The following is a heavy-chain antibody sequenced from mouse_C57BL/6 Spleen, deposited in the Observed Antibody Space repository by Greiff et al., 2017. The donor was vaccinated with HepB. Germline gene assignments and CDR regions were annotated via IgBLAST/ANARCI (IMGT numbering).Heavy chain of an antibody. Sequence: QVQLQQPGAELVKPGASVKMSCKASGYTFTSYWITWVKQRPGQGLEWIGDIYPGSGSTNYNEKFKGKATLTVDTSSSTAYMQLSSLTAEDSAVYYCARYYYGSSYGYFDVWGTGTTVTVSS. D-gene: IGHD1-1*01. CDR1: GYTFTSYW. CDR3: ARYYYGSSYGYFDV. CDR2: IYPGSGST. V-gene: IGHV1-55*01. J-gene: IGHJ1*03.